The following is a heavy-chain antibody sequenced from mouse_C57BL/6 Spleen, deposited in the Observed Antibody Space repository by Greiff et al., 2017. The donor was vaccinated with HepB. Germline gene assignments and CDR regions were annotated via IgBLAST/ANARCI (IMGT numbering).Heavy chain of an antibody. V-gene: IGHV1-82*01. Sequence: QVQLQQSGPELVKPGASVKISCKASGYAFSSSWMNWVKQRPGKGLEWIGRIYPGDGDTNYNGKFKGKATLTADKSSSTAYMQLSSLTSEDSAVYFCARDYDGFADWGQGTLVTVAA. D-gene: IGHD2-4*01. J-gene: IGHJ3*01. CDR2: IYPGDGDT. CDR3: ARDYDGFAD. CDR1: GYAFSSSW.